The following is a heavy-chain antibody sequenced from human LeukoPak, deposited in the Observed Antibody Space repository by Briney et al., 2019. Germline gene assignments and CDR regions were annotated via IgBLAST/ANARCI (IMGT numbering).Heavy chain of an antibody. V-gene: IGHV4-4*07. CDR2: IYTSGST. Sequence: SETLSLTCTVSGGSISSYYWSWIRQPAGKGLEWIGRIYTSGSTNYNPSLKSRVTMSVDTSKNQFSLKLSSVTAADTAVYYCARVPVYSDSSGYYYGFYYMDVWGKGTTVTISS. CDR1: GGSISSYY. J-gene: IGHJ6*03. D-gene: IGHD3-22*01. CDR3: ARVPVYSDSSGYYYGFYYMDV.